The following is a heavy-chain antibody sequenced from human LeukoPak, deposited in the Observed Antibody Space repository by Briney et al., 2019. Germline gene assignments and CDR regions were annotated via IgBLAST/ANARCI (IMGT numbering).Heavy chain of an antibody. CDR1: GFTFSSYA. J-gene: IGHJ4*02. CDR2: ISGNGGST. V-gene: IGHV3-23*01. CDR3: AKPYYDFWSGFKSQYYFDY. Sequence: QSGGSLRLSCAASGFTFSSYAMSWVRQAPGKGLEWVSAISGNGGSTYYADSVKGRFTISRDNSKNTLYLQMNSLRAEDTAVYYCAKPYYDFWSGFKSQYYFDYWGQGTLVTVSS. D-gene: IGHD3-3*01.